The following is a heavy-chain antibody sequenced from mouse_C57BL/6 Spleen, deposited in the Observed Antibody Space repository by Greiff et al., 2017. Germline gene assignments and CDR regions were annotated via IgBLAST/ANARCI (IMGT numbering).Heavy chain of an antibody. J-gene: IGHJ1*03. CDR1: GYSFTGYY. CDR3: ARYDYGSSDWYCDV. CDR2: INPSTGGT. D-gene: IGHD1-1*01. V-gene: IGHV1-42*01. Sequence: VQLQQSGPELVKPGASVKISCKASGYSFTGYYMNWVTQSPEKSLEWIGEINPSTGGTTYNQKFKAKATLTVDKSSSTAYMQLKSLTSEDSAVYYCARYDYGSSDWYCDVWGTGTTVTVSS.